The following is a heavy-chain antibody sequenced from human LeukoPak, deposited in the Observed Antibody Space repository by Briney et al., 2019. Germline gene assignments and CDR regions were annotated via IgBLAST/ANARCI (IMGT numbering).Heavy chain of an antibody. J-gene: IGHJ4*02. CDR2: IYAGGST. D-gene: IGHD2-21*02. CDR1: GLTVSSTY. CDR3: ARGGGAYCGDDCYRNFDY. Sequence: GGSLRLSCAVSGLTVSSTYMSWVRQAPGKGLEWVSVIYAGGSTYYADSVKGRFTISRDNSKDTLHLQMNSLRPEDTAVYYCARGGGAYCGDDCYRNFDYWGQGALVTVSS. V-gene: IGHV3-66*02.